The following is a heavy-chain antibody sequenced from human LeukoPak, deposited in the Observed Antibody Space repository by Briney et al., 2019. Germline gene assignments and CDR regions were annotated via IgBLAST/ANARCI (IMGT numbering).Heavy chain of an antibody. CDR3: ASTQLYDSSGYYDYGMDV. V-gene: IGHV1-8*01. J-gene: IGHJ6*02. CDR1: GYTFTSYD. CDR2: MNPNSGNT. Sequence: ASVKVSCKASGYTFTSYDINWVRRATGQGLEWIGWMNPNSGNTGYAQKFQGRVTMTRNTSISTAYMELSSLRSEDTAVYYCASTQLYDSSGYYDYGMDVWGQGTTVTVSS. D-gene: IGHD3-22*01.